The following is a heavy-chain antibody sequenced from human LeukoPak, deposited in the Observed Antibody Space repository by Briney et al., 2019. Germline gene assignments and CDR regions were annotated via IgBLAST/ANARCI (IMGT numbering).Heavy chain of an antibody. Sequence: ASVKVSCKASGYTFTSYGISWVRQAPGQGLEWMGWINTNTGNPTYAQGFTGRFVFSLDTSVSTAYLQISSLKAEDTAVYYCARDIVGHYYDSSGYPEYFQHWGQGTLVTVSS. CDR3: ARDIVGHYYDSSGYPEYFQH. J-gene: IGHJ1*01. D-gene: IGHD3-22*01. CDR2: INTNTGNP. V-gene: IGHV7-4-1*02. CDR1: GYTFTSYG.